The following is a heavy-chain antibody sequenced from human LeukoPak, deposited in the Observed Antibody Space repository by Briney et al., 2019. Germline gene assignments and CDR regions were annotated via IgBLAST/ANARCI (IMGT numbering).Heavy chain of an antibody. CDR3: ASPYYYDSSGWNDAFDI. CDR2: IIPIFGTA. Sequence: SVKVSCKASGGTFSSYAISWVRQAPGQGLEWMGGIIPIFGTANYAQKFQGRVTITTDESTSTAYMELSSLRSEDTAVYYCASPYYYDSSGWNDAFDIWGQGTMVTVSS. J-gene: IGHJ3*02. CDR1: GGTFSSYA. D-gene: IGHD3-22*01. V-gene: IGHV1-69*05.